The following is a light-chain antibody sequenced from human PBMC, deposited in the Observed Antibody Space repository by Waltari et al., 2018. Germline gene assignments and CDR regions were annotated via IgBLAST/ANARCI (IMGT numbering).Light chain of an antibody. Sequence: QSALTQPRSVSGSPGQSATISCTGTSADIGHYNFVSWYQHHPGKAPKVILYEVSRRPSGVPDRFSGSKSGNTASLTISGLQTDDEATYYCCSYAGSDTVVVFGGGTRLTVL. CDR3: CSYAGSDTVVV. CDR1: SADIGHYNF. J-gene: IGLJ2*01. CDR2: EVS. V-gene: IGLV2-11*01.